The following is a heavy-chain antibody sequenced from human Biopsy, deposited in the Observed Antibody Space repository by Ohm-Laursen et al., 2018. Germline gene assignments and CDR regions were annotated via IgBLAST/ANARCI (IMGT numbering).Heavy chain of an antibody. Sequence: SQTLSLTCTVSGGSVSSNVAYWAWIRQPPGKGLESIGSIFYSGITYYNPSLQSRFTMSVDTSKNLFSLNLTSVTAADTAVYYCARHPTGFWFDPWGQGTLVIVSS. CDR3: ARHPTGFWFDP. J-gene: IGHJ5*02. CDR2: IFYSGIT. CDR1: GGSVSSNVAY. V-gene: IGHV4-39*01.